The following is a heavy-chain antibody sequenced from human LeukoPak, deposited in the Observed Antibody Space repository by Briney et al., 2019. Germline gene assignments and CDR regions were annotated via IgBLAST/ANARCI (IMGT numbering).Heavy chain of an antibody. CDR2: IYYSGST. CDR3: ARYCSSTSCFFDAFDI. D-gene: IGHD2-2*01. J-gene: IGHJ3*02. Sequence: QTLSLTCTVSGGSISSGDYYWSWIRQPPGKGLEWIGYIYYSGSTYYHPSLKSRVTISVDTSKNQFSLKLSSVTAADTAVYYCARYCSSTSCFFDAFDIWGQGTVVTVSS. V-gene: IGHV4-30-4*08. CDR1: GGSISSGDYY.